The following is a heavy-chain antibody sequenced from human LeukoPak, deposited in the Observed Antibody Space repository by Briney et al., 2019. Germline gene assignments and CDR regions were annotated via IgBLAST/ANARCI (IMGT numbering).Heavy chain of an antibody. Sequence: PGGSLRLSCAASGFTFSRYSMNWVRQAPGKGLEWVSYISSSSSTIYYADSVKGRFTISRDNAKNSLYLQMNSLSADDTAVYYCAGGASEYSSSGDFACWGQGTLVTVSS. D-gene: IGHD6-6*01. CDR2: ISSSSSTI. CDR1: GFTFSRYS. J-gene: IGHJ4*02. CDR3: AGGASEYSSSGDFAC. V-gene: IGHV3-48*01.